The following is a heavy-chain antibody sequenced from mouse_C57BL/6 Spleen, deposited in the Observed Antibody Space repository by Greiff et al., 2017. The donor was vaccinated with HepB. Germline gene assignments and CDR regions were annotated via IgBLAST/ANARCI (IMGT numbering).Heavy chain of an antibody. CDR1: GYTFTDYN. V-gene: IGHV1-22*01. CDR3: ARWDYYGSRFDY. D-gene: IGHD1-1*01. J-gene: IGHJ2*01. CDR2: INPNNGGT. Sequence: SGPELVKPGASVKMSCKASGYTFTDYNMHWVKQSHGKSLEWIGYINPNNGGTSYNQKFKGKATLTVNKSSSTAYMELRSLTSEDSAVYYCARWDYYGSRFDYWGQGTTLTVSS.